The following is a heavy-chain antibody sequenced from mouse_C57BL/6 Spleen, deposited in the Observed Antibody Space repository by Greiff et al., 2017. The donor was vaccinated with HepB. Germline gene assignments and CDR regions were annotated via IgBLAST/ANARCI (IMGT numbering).Heavy chain of an antibody. D-gene: IGHD2-12*01. CDR1: GYTFTSYW. CDR3: ARAGPYYKGDY. J-gene: IGHJ4*01. Sequence: QVQLQQPGAELVKPGASVKLSCKASGYTFTSYWMHWVKQRPGRGLEWIGRIDPNSGGTKYNKKFKSKATLTVDKPSSTAYMQLSSLTSEDSAVYYCARAGPYYKGDYWGQGTSVTVSS. V-gene: IGHV1-72*01. CDR2: IDPNSGGT.